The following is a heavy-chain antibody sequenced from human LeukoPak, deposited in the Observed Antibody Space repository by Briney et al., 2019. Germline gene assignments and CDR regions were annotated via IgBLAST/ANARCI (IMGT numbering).Heavy chain of an antibody. CDR3: ASSEGCSSTSCYDGAFDI. V-gene: IGHV4-59*01. CDR2: IYYSGST. CDR1: GVSISSYY. Sequence: SETLSLTCTVSGVSISSYYWSWIRQPPGKGLEWIGYIYYSGSTNYNPSLKSRVTISVDTSKNQFSLKLSSVTAADTAVYYCASSEGCSSTSCYDGAFDIWGQGTMVTVSS. J-gene: IGHJ3*02. D-gene: IGHD2-2*01.